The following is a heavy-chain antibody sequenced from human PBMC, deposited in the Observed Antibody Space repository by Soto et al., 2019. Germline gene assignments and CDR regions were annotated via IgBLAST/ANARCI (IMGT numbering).Heavy chain of an antibody. J-gene: IGHJ4*02. Sequence: LRLSCAASGFTFSSYAMHWVRQAPGKGLEWVAVISYDGSNKYYADSVKGRFTISRDNSKNTLYLQMNSLRAEDTAVYYCAREDTGYFDYWGQGTLVTVSS. D-gene: IGHD5-18*01. CDR3: AREDTGYFDY. CDR2: ISYDGSNK. CDR1: GFTFSSYA. V-gene: IGHV3-30-3*01.